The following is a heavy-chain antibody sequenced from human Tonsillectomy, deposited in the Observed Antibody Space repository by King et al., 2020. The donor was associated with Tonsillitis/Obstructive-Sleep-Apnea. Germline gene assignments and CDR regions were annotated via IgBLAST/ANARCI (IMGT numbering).Heavy chain of an antibody. CDR3: ARDSVDGRDYYYMDV. CDR2: ISSSSSYT. J-gene: IGHJ6*03. V-gene: IGHV3-11*05. Sequence: VQLVESGGGLVKPRGSLRLSCAASGFTFSDYYMSWIRQAPGKGLEWVSYISSSSSYTNYADSVKGRFTISRDNAKNSLYLQMNSLRAEDTAVYYCARDSVDGRDYYYMDVWGKGTTVTVSS. D-gene: IGHD2-8*01. CDR1: GFTFSDYY.